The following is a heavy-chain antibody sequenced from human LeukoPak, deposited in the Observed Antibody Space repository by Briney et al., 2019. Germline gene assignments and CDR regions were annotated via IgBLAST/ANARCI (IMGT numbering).Heavy chain of an antibody. D-gene: IGHD6-6*01. Sequence: GGSLRLSCAASGFTFSSYGMHWVRQAPGKGLEWVAFISYDGSNKYYADSVKGRFTISRDNYKNTLYMKMNSMRDEDTAVYYCAQEPPNSSSYEMNSWGQGTPVTVSS. CDR3: AQEPPNSSSYEMNS. V-gene: IGHV3-30*18. CDR2: ISYDGSNK. CDR1: GFTFSSYG. J-gene: IGHJ4*02.